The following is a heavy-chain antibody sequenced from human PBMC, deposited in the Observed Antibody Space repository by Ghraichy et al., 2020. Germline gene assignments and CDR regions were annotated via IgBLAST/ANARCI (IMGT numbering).Heavy chain of an antibody. CDR3: ASDRYDILPGYAYFYYGMDV. CDR2: IYYSGST. D-gene: IGHD3-9*01. J-gene: IGHJ6*02. V-gene: IGHV4-61*01. Sequence: SETLSLTCTVSGGSVNSGSYYWNWIRQPPGKGLEWIGYIYYSGSTNYNPSLKSRVTMSVDTSKNQFSLRLSSVTAAATAVYYCASDRYDILPGYAYFYYGMDVWGLGTTVTVSS. CDR1: GGSVNSGSYY.